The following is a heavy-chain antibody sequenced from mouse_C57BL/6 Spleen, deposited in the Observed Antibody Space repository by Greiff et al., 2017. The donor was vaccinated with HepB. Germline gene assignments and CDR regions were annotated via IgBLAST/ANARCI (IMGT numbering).Heavy chain of an antibody. Sequence: VQLQQSGAELVRPGTSVKMSCKASGYTFTNYWIGWAKQRPGHGLEWIGDIYPGGGYTNYHEKFKGKATLTADKSSSTADMQFSSLTSEDAAIYYCARWGTTGFLDYWGQGTTLTVSS. CDR2: IYPGGGYT. V-gene: IGHV1-63*01. CDR1: GYTFTNYW. D-gene: IGHD1-1*01. J-gene: IGHJ2*01. CDR3: ARWGTTGFLDY.